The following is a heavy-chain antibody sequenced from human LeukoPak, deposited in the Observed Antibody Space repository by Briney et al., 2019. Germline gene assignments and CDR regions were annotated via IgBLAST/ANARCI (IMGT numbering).Heavy chain of an antibody. CDR1: GFTFSSYA. Sequence: PGGSLRLSCSASGFTFSSYAMHWVRQAPGKGLEYVSAISSNGGSTYYADSVKGRFTISRDNSKNTQYLQMSSLRAEDTAVYYCAKDTCSGGSCYYYYGMDVWGQGTTVTVSS. J-gene: IGHJ6*02. CDR3: AKDTCSGGSCYYYYGMDV. V-gene: IGHV3-64D*09. D-gene: IGHD2-15*01. CDR2: ISSNGGST.